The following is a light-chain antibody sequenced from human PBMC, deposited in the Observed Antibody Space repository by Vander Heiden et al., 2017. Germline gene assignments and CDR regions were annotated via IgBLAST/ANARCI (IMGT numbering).Light chain of an antibody. V-gene: IGKV3D-11*02. J-gene: IGKJ4*02. CDR2: DAS. CDR1: QSVSSD. CDR3: QQRRNGHYTGT. Sequence: DIVLTQSPATLAWSPGERATLACRASQSVSSDLAWYQQKPGQAPRRLIYDASNRATGIQARFSGSGHGTDFTLTISSREPEDFAGYCCQQRRNGHYTGTFGEGTKVEIK.